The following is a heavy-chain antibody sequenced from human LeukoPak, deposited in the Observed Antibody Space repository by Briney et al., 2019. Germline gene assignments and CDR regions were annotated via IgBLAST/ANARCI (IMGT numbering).Heavy chain of an antibody. Sequence: GGSLRLSCAASGLTVSSNYMSWVRQAPGKGLERVSVIYTGGTTYYADSVRGRFTISRDNSKNTLFLQMNILRVDDTAVYYCARHSEFGTSWFDYWGQGTLVTVSS. J-gene: IGHJ4*02. V-gene: IGHV3-53*01. CDR1: GLTVSSNY. CDR3: ARHSEFGTSWFDY. CDR2: IYTGGTT. D-gene: IGHD6-13*01.